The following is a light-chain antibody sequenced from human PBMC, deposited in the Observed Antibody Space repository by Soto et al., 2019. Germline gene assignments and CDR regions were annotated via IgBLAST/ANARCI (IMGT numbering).Light chain of an antibody. CDR1: SSDVGGYDY. J-gene: IGLJ1*01. CDR3: ISYASINTYV. Sequence: QSALTQPASVSGSPGQSITISCTGTSSDVGGYDYVSWYQQHPGKAPKLMIYDVTNRPSGVSNRFSGSKSGNTASLTISGLQAEDEPDYYCISYASINTYVFGTGTKLTVL. V-gene: IGLV2-14*01. CDR2: DVT.